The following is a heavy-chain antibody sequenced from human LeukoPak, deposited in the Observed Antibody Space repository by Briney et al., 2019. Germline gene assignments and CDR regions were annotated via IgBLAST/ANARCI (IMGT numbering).Heavy chain of an antibody. CDR2: INSDGSST. Sequence: GGSLRLSCAAPGFTFSSYWMHWVRQAPGKGLVWVSRINSDGSSTSYADSVKGRFTISRDNAKNTLYLQMNSLRAEDTAVYYCARDRMSGSYFLSDYWGQGTLVTVSS. V-gene: IGHV3-74*01. J-gene: IGHJ4*02. D-gene: IGHD1-26*01. CDR3: ARDRMSGSYFLSDY. CDR1: GFTFSSYW.